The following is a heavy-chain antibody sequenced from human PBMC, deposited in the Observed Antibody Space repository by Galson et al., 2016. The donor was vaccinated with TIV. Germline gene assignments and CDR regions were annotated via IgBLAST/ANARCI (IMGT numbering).Heavy chain of an antibody. V-gene: IGHV4-59*01. D-gene: IGHD3-10*01. CDR1: GGSISSYD. Sequence: SETLSLTCTVSGGSISSYDWSWIRQPPGKGLEWIGYTYSSETTKYNPSLKSRVIISVDTSENQFSLRLSSVTAADTAVYYCARFVKSMTLVRGVYYFDSWGQGALVTVSS. J-gene: IGHJ4*02. CDR2: TYSSETT. CDR3: ARFVKSMTLVRGVYYFDS.